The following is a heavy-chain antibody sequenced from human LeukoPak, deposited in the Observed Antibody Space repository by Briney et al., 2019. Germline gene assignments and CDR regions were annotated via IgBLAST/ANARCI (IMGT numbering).Heavy chain of an antibody. CDR1: VGTFSSYA. Sequence: ASVKVSFKASVGTFSSYAISWVRQAPGQGLEWMGGIFPIFGTANYAQKFQGRVTITTDKSTSTAYMELSSVRSENTGVYYSARQHDYGDYYYDYMYVCGKGTTVTVSS. V-gene: IGHV1-69*05. D-gene: IGHD4-17*01. J-gene: IGHJ6*03. CDR2: IFPIFGTA. CDR3: ARQHDYGDYYYDYMYV.